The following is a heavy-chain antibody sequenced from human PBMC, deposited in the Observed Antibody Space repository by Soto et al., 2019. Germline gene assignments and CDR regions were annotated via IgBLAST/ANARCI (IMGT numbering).Heavy chain of an antibody. Sequence: SETLSLTCTVSGGSISSYYWSWIRQPPGMRLEWIGYIYYSGRTNYNPSLKSRVTISADTSKNQFSLNLNSVTAADTAVYYCARDLWGYCGTDCYPLDVWGQGTTVTVS. CDR3: ARDLWGYCGTDCYPLDV. V-gene: IGHV4-59*01. D-gene: IGHD2-21*02. CDR2: IYYSGRT. CDR1: GGSISSYY. J-gene: IGHJ6*02.